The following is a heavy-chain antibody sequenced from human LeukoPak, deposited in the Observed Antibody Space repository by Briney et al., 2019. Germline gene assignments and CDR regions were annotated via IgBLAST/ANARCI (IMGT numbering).Heavy chain of an antibody. V-gene: IGHV3-9*01. CDR3: AKDNGIAAAGSIDY. Sequence: GRSLRLSCAASGFTFDDYAMHWVRQAPGKGLEWVSGISWNSGSIGYADSVKGRFTISRDNAKNSLYLQMNSLRAEDTALYYCAKDNGIAAAGSIDYWGQGTLVTVSS. J-gene: IGHJ4*02. CDR1: GFTFDDYA. CDR2: ISWNSGSI. D-gene: IGHD6-13*01.